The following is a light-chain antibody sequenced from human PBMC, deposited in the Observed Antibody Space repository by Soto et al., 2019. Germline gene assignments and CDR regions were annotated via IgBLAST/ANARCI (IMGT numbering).Light chain of an antibody. V-gene: IGLV2-14*01. J-gene: IGLJ1*01. Sequence: QSALTQPASVSGSPGQSITISCTGTSSDVGGYNYVSWYQQHPGKAPKLMIYDVSYRPSGVPNRFSGSKSGNTASLTISGLQAEDEADYYCSSYTSSKSYVFGTGTKLTVL. CDR2: DVS. CDR1: SSDVGGYNY. CDR3: SSYTSSKSYV.